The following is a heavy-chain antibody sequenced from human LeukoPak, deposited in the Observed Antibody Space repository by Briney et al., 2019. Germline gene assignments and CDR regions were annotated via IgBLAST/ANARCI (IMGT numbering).Heavy chain of an antibody. V-gene: IGHV3-7*01. D-gene: IGHD6-6*01. CDR2: IKEDGSTK. J-gene: IGHJ4*02. Sequence: GGSLRLSCAASGFTFSSYAMSWVRQAPGKGLEWVANIKEDGSTKYYLDSLEGRFTISRDNAKNSVYLQMNNLRAEDTAVYYCARIGYSSSSFDYWGQGTLVTVSS. CDR3: ARIGYSSSSFDY. CDR1: GFTFSSYA.